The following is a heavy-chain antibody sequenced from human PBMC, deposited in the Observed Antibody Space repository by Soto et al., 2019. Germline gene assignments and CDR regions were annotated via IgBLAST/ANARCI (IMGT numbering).Heavy chain of an antibody. V-gene: IGHV4-4*02. CDR1: SGSINSSNW. CDR2: IYHSXRT. Sequence: XXTLSHTCAVSSGSINSSNWWSWVSQPRGKGLEWMGXIYHSXRTNYNKSLKXXVTISVDXXXNQFSLKLSSVTAADTAVYYCARRWGEGRVDYWGQGTLATVSS. CDR3: ARRWGEGRVDY. D-gene: IGHD3-10*01. J-gene: IGHJ4*02.